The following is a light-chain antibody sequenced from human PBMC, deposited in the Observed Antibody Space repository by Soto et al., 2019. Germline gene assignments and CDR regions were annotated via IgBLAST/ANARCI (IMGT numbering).Light chain of an antibody. CDR3: QQFDTLLT. CDR1: QGIGNY. J-gene: IGKJ4*01. CDR2: DAS. Sequence: IQMTQSPSSLSASVGDRVTITCRASQGIGNYLNWYQQIPGKAPKLLINDASNLQAGVPSRFSGSGSGTDFTFIITSLQPEDIATYYCQQFDTLLTFGGGTNVEIK. V-gene: IGKV1-33*01.